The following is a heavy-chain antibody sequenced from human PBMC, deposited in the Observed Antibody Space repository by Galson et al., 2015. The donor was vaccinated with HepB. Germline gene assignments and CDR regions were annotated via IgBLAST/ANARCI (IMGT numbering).Heavy chain of an antibody. CDR1: GGTFNYSS. J-gene: IGHJ3*02. Sequence: SVKVSCKASGGTFNYSSFNWVRQAPGHGLEWMGGIIPLFGTPNYAQRFHGRVTISADELTKTAYMEVRSLTSEDTAIYYCATEGSGSSWHRAFDIWGQGTMVTV. V-gene: IGHV1-69*13. CDR2: IIPLFGTP. D-gene: IGHD6-13*01. CDR3: ATEGSGSSWHRAFDI.